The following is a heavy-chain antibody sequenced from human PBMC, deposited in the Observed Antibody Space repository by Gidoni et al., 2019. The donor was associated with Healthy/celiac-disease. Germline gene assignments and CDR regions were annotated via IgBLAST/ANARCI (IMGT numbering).Heavy chain of an antibody. CDR1: GGTFSSYT. J-gene: IGHJ6*02. CDR3: ARMAATVVTGYYYGMDV. V-gene: IGHV1-69*02. Sequence: QVQLVQSGAEVKKPGSSVKVSCKASGGTFSSYTISWVRQAPGQGLEWMGRIIPILGIANYAQKFQGRVTITADKSTSTAYMELSSLRSEDTAVYYCARMAATVVTGYYYGMDVWGQGTTVTVSS. D-gene: IGHD4-17*01. CDR2: IIPILGIA.